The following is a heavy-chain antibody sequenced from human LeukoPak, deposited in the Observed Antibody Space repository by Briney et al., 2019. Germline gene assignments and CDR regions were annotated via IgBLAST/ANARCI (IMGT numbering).Heavy chain of an antibody. J-gene: IGHJ4*02. CDR3: ARSGLYYYDSSGLGY. D-gene: IGHD3-22*01. CDR2: INRNGGST. V-gene: IGHV3-20*04. Sequence: GGSLRLSCAASGFTFDDYGMSWVRQAPGKGLEWVSGINRNGGSTGYADSVKGRFTISRDNAKNSLYLQMNSLRAEATALYYCARSGLYYYDSSGLGYWGQGTLVTVSS. CDR1: GFTFDDYG.